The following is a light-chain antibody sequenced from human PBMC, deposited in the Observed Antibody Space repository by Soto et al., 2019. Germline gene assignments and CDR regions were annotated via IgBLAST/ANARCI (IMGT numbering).Light chain of an antibody. CDR3: QQSNNWHRT. J-gene: IGKJ1*01. CDR1: QSVSNN. Sequence: EIVMTQSPATLSVSPGERATLSCRASQSVSNNLAWYQQKPGQAPRLLIYDAVTRATGVPARFSGSGSGTAFTLTISSLQSEDFAVYYCQQSNNWHRTFGQGTKVDIK. V-gene: IGKV3-15*01. CDR2: DAV.